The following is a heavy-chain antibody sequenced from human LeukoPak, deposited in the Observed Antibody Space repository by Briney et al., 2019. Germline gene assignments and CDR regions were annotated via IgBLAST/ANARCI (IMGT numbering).Heavy chain of an antibody. D-gene: IGHD2-15*01. CDR3: ARAGKGLAATLDY. Sequence: SETLSLTCAVYGGSFSGYYWSWIRQPPGKGLEWIGEINHSGSTNYNPSLKSRVTISVDTSKNQFSLKLSSVTAADTAVYYCARAGKGLAATLDYWGQGTLVTVSS. CDR2: INHSGST. V-gene: IGHV4-34*01. CDR1: GGSFSGYY. J-gene: IGHJ4*02.